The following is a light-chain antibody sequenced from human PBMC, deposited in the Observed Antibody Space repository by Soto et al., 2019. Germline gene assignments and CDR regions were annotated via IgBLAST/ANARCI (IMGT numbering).Light chain of an antibody. J-gene: IGKJ2*01. CDR3: QQYNSLYT. Sequence: EVVMTQSPATLSVSPGERATLSCRASQSVSSNLAWYQQKPGQAPRLLIYGASTRATGIPARFSGSGSGTEFTLTISSLQSEDFAVYYCQQYNSLYTFGQGTKLDLK. CDR1: QSVSSN. CDR2: GAS. V-gene: IGKV3-15*01.